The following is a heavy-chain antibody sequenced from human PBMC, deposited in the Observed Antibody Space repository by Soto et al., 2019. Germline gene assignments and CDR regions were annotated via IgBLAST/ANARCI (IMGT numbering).Heavy chain of an antibody. Sequence: TLYLTCAVSGSSIASGYYWAWIRQSQCKRLEWIGSIYHAGSVYYNPSLKGRVALAMDTPKNHFSLKLTSGTAADTAVYYCARTFDYYSMDVWGQGTTDTVS. CDR2: IYHAGSV. V-gene: IGHV4-38-2*01. CDR3: ARTFDYYSMDV. J-gene: IGHJ6*02. CDR1: GSSIASGYY.